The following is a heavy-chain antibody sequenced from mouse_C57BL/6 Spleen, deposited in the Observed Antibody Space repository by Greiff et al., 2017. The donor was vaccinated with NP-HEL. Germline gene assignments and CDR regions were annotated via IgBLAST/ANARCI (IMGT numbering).Heavy chain of an antibody. D-gene: IGHD1-1*01. V-gene: IGHV1-81*01. CDR2: IYPRSGNT. J-gene: IGHJ4*01. CDR3: TRASTTVVATPYAMDY. Sequence: QVQLQQSGAELARPGASVKLSCKASGYTFTSYGISWVKQRTGQGLEWIGEIYPRSGNTYYNAKLKGKATLNADKSSSTASLDLRILTSEDSAVYFCTRASTTVVATPYAMDYWGQGTSVTVSS. CDR1: GYTFTSYG.